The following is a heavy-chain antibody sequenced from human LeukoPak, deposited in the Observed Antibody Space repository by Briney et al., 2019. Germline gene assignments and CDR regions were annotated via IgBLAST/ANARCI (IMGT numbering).Heavy chain of an antibody. Sequence: GASVKVSCKASGYTFTSYGISWVRQAPGQGLEWMGWINPDSGGTYYAQKFQGRVTMTRDTSISTAYMELSRLRSDDTAVYYCANIMPGYYNGYWGQGTLVTVSS. CDR1: GYTFTSYG. D-gene: IGHD3-9*01. J-gene: IGHJ4*02. CDR2: INPDSGGT. CDR3: ANIMPGYYNGY. V-gene: IGHV1-2*02.